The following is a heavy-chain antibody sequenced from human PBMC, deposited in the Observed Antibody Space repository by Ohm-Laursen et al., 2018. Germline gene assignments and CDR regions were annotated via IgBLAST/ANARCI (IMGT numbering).Heavy chain of an antibody. CDR2: IYYSGST. J-gene: IGHJ4*02. Sequence: SQTLSLTWTVSGGSISSGGYYWSWIRQHPGKGLEWIGYIYYSGSTYYNPSLKSRVTISVDTSKNQLSLKLSSVTAADTAVYYCARDSPSYGDYPFDNWGQGTLVTVSS. CDR3: ARDSPSYGDYPFDN. CDR1: GGSISSGGYY. D-gene: IGHD4-17*01. V-gene: IGHV4-31*02.